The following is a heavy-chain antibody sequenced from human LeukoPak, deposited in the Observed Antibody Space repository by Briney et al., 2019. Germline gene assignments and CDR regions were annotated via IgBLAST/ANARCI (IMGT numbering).Heavy chain of an antibody. CDR1: GYTFTSYY. CDR2: INPSGGST. V-gene: IGHV1-46*01. D-gene: IGHD2-15*01. J-gene: IGHJ6*03. Sequence: ASVKVSCKASGYTFTSYYMHRVRQAPGQGLEWMGIINPSGGSTSYAQKFQGRVTMTRDTSIVYMELSSLRSEDTAVYYCATQRRGGTPSYYMDVWGKGTTVTISS. CDR3: ATQRRGGTPSYYMDV.